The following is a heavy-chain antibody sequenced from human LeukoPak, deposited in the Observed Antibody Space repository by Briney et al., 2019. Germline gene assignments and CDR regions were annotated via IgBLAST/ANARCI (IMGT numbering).Heavy chain of an antibody. CDR2: IYHTGNA. D-gene: IGHD3-10*01. CDR3: ARSHYVSGSQGGMDV. V-gene: IGHV4-38-2*01. CDR1: GFSISSGYY. Sequence: SETLSLTCGVSGFSISSGYYWAWIRQPPGKGLEWIGSIYHTGNAYYNPSLKSRVIISVDASKNQFSLKMNSVTAADTDVYYCARSHYVSGSQGGMDVWGKGTTVTVSS. J-gene: IGHJ6*04.